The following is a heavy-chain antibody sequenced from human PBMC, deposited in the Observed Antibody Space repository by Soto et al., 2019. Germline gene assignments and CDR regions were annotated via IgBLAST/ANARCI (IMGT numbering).Heavy chain of an antibody. CDR2: ISGSGGST. CDR1: GFTFSSYA. CDR3: AKGGQLWPYYYYYGMDV. D-gene: IGHD5-18*01. V-gene: IGHV3-23*01. Sequence: PGGSLRLSCAASGFTFSSYAMSWVRKAPGKGLEWVSAISGSGGSTYYADSVKGRFTISRDNSKNTLYLQMNSLRAEDTAVYYCAKGGQLWPYYYYYGMDVWGQGTTVTVSS. J-gene: IGHJ6*02.